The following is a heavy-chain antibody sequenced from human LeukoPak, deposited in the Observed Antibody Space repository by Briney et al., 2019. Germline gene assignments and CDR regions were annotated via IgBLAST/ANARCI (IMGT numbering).Heavy chain of an antibody. D-gene: IGHD3-10*01. CDR2: IYHSGST. J-gene: IGHJ4*02. CDR3: AREPFRGFGELSLPFDY. CDR1: DYSISSGYQ. Sequence: SGTLSLTCTVSDYSISSGYQWGWLRQPPGKGLGWIGSIYHSGSTYYNPSLKSRVTISVETSKNQLSLKLSSVTAADTAVYYCAREPFRGFGELSLPFDYWGQGTLVTVSS. V-gene: IGHV4-38-2*02.